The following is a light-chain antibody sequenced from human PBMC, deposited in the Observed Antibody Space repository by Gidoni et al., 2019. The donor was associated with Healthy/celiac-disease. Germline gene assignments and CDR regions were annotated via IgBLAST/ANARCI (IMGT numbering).Light chain of an antibody. CDR1: QSVLYSSNNKNY. J-gene: IGKJ1*01. CDR2: WAS. V-gene: IGKV4-1*01. Sequence: DLVMNQSPDSLAVSLGERATVNCKSSQSVLYSSNNKNYLAWYQQKPGQPPKLLIYWASTRESGVPYRFSGSGSGTDFTLTISSLQAEDVAVYYCQQYYSTPTFGQGTKVEIK. CDR3: QQYYSTPT.